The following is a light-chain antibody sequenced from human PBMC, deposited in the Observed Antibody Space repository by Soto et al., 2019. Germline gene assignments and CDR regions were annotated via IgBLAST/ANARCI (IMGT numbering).Light chain of an antibody. CDR3: QQYGNSPIT. V-gene: IGKV3-20*01. CDR1: QSVSSN. CDR2: GAS. Sequence: EIVMTQSPATLSVSPGERATLSCRASQSVSSNLAWYQQKLGQDPRLLIYGASSRATGIPDRFSGSGSGTDFTLTISRLEPEDFAVYYCQQYGNSPITFGQGTRL. J-gene: IGKJ5*01.